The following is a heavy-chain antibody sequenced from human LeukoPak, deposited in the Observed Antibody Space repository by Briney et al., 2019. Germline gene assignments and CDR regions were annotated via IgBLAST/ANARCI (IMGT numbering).Heavy chain of an antibody. Sequence: PSETLSLTCAVYGGSFSGYYWSWIRQHPGKGLEWIGYMYHSGSTYYNPSLNSRVIISVDTSKNQFSLKLSSVTAADTAVYYCARDSGIRFLELDAFDIWGQGTMVTVSS. CDR1: GGSFSGYY. V-gene: IGHV4-34*09. CDR2: MYHSGST. CDR3: ARDSGIRFLELDAFDI. J-gene: IGHJ3*02. D-gene: IGHD3-3*01.